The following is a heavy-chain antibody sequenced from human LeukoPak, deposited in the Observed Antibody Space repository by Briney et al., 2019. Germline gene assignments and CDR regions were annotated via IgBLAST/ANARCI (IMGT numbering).Heavy chain of an antibody. D-gene: IGHD5-18*01. CDR3: ASDGYLGYYYYYYMDV. J-gene: IGHJ6*03. Sequence: GSSVKVSCKASGGTFSSYAISWVRQAPGQGLEWMGGIIPIFGTANYAQKFQGRVTITADKSTSTAYMELSSLRSEDTAVYYCASDGYLGYYYYYYMDVWGKGTTVTVSS. CDR1: GGTFSSYA. V-gene: IGHV1-69*06. CDR2: IIPIFGTA.